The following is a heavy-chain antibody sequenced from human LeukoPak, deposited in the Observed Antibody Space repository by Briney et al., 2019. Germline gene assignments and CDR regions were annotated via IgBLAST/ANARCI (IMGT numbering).Heavy chain of an antibody. CDR2: ISYDGRHK. CDR3: ARSSDGSGYSFDY. V-gene: IGHV3-30*04. J-gene: IGHJ4*02. Sequence: GGSLRLSCAASGFTFSSYAMHWVRQAPGKGLEWVAVISYDGRHKYYADSVKGRFTISRDNSKNTLYLQMNSLRAEDTAVYNCARSSDGSGYSFDYWGQGTLVTVSS. D-gene: IGHD3-22*01. CDR1: GFTFSSYA.